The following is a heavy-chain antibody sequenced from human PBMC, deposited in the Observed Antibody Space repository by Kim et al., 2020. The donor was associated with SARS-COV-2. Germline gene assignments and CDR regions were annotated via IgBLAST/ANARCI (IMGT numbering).Heavy chain of an antibody. CDR2: IYYSGST. J-gene: IGHJ4*02. V-gene: IGHV4-59*13. CDR3: ARVGYDSSGYYSRPYFDY. D-gene: IGHD3-22*01. Sequence: SETLSLTCTVSGGSISSYYWSWIRQPPGKGLEWIGYIYYSGSTNYNPSLKSRVTISVNTSKNQFSLKLSSVTAADTAVYYCARVGYDSSGYYSRPYFDYWGQGTLVTVSS. CDR1: GGSISSYY.